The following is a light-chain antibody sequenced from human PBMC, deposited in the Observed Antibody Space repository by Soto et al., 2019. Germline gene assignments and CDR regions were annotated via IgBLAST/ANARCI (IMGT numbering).Light chain of an antibody. CDR1: QSVTSY. J-gene: IGKJ1*01. Sequence: EIVLTQSPATLSLSPGERATVSCRASQSVTSYLAWYQQKPGQAPRLLIYDASNRATGIPARFSGSGSGTDFTLTISSLEHEDFAVYYCQQRSNWPWTFGQGTKVEI. CDR2: DAS. CDR3: QQRSNWPWT. V-gene: IGKV3-11*01.